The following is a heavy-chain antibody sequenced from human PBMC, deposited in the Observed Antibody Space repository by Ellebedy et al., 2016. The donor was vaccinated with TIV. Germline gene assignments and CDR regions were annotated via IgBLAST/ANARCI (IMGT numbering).Heavy chain of an antibody. J-gene: IGHJ1*01. Sequence: PGGSLRLSCSSSGFSFNNGWMNWVRQSPGKGLEWVGRIKSESEGGTTDYAAPVKGRFTISRDDLQNILYLQMNNLTNADTGVYYCSTYTVGDDSWGQGTLVIVSS. CDR3: STYTVGDDS. V-gene: IGHV3-15*01. CDR1: GFSFNNGW. CDR2: IKSESEGGTT. D-gene: IGHD1-26*01.